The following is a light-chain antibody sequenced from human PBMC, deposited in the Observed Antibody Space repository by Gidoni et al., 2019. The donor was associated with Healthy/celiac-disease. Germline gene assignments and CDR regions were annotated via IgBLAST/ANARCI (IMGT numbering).Light chain of an antibody. V-gene: IGKV3-15*01. CDR1: QSVSSN. CDR3: QQYNNWPRT. CDR2: GAS. Sequence: EIVMTQSPATLSVSPGERATLSCRASQSVSSNLAWYQQKPGQAPRLLIYGASTRATGIPARFSGSGSWTEFTLPISSLQSEDFAVYYCQQYNNWPRTFGQGTKLEIK. J-gene: IGKJ2*01.